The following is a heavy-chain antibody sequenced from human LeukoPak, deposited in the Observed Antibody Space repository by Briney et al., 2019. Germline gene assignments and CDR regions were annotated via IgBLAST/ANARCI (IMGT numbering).Heavy chain of an antibody. CDR1: GFTFSSYA. CDR2: ISGSGGST. J-gene: IGHJ4*02. V-gene: IGHV3-23*01. CDR3: AKDRVGTMGYYFDY. D-gene: IGHD1-26*01. Sequence: PAGGSLRLSCAASGFTFSSYAMSWVRQAPGKGLEWVSGISGSGGSTYYVDSVKGRFTSSRDNSKNTLYLQMNSLRAEDTAVYYCAKDRVGTMGYYFDYWGQETLVTVSS.